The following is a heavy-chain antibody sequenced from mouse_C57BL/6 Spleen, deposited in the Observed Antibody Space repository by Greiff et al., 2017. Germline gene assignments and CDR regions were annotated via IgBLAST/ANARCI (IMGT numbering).Heavy chain of an antibody. J-gene: IGHJ1*03. V-gene: IGHV1-18*01. CDR2: INPNNGGT. D-gene: IGHD1-1*01. CDR3: ARRVLRWYFDV. CDR1: GYTFTDYN. Sequence: EVKLMESGPELVKPGASVKIPCKASGYTFTDYNMDWVKQSHGKSLEWIGDINPNNGGTIYNQKFKGKATLTVDKSSSTAYMELRSLTSEDTAVYYCARRVLRWYFDVWGTGTTVTVSS.